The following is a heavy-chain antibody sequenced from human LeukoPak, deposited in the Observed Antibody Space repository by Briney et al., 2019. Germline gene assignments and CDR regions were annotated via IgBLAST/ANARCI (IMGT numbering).Heavy chain of an antibody. Sequence: GGSLRLSCAVSGFKLSSYWMHWVRQSPGKGLVWVSTFDAEDSITRYADSVKGRFTISRDNSKDTLYLQMNSLRAEDTAVYYCAKVYGDYVDDDSFDIWGQGTMVTVSS. J-gene: IGHJ3*02. V-gene: IGHV3-74*01. CDR3: AKVYGDYVDDDSFDI. CDR2: FDAEDSIT. D-gene: IGHD4-17*01. CDR1: GFKLSSYW.